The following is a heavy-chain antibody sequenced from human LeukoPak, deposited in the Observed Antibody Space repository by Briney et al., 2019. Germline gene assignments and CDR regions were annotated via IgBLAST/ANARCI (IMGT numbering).Heavy chain of an antibody. J-gene: IGHJ4*02. D-gene: IGHD3-22*01. CDR2: ISGSGGST. V-gene: IGHV3-23*01. Sequence: PGGSLRLSCAASGFTFSSYGMSWVRQAPGKGLEWVSAISGSGGSTYYADSVKGRFTISRDNSKNTLYLQMNSLRAEDTAVYYCAKILVRGALVVVTIDYWGQGTLVTVSS. CDR1: GFTFSSYG. CDR3: AKILVRGALVVVTIDY.